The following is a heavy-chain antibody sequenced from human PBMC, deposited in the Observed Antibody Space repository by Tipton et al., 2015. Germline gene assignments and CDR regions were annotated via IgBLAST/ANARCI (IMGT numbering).Heavy chain of an antibody. CDR1: GASILSYY. D-gene: IGHD3-22*01. J-gene: IGHJ4*02. CDR3: AREPGNSSDWNVDY. V-gene: IGHV4-59*01. CDR2: IDGSGTT. Sequence: TLSLTCTVSGASILSYYWNWIRLSPGKGLEWIGYIDGSGTTNFNPPLRSRVSMSVDTAKNEFFLKLHSMSAADAGRYYCAREPGNSSDWNVDYWGQGTLVTVSS.